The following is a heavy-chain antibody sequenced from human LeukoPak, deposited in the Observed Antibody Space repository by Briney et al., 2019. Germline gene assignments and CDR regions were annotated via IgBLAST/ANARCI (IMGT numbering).Heavy chain of an antibody. CDR1: GFTFSSYG. Sequence: GGSLRLSCAASGFTFSSYGMHWVRQAPGKGLEWVALIRYDGSNKYYADSVKGRFTISRDNSKNTLYLQMNSLSAEDTAVYYCAKSDFWSGYYTYWGQGTLVTVSS. CDR2: IRYDGSNK. D-gene: IGHD3-3*01. CDR3: AKSDFWSGYYTY. V-gene: IGHV3-30*02. J-gene: IGHJ4*02.